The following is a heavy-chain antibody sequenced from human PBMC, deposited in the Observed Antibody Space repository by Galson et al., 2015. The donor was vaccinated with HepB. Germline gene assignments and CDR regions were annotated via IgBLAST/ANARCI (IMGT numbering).Heavy chain of an antibody. CDR2: ISPNSGGT. CDR1: GYTFTGYY. CDR3: AREDSSGLDAFDI. D-gene: IGHD6-19*01. V-gene: IGHV1-2*04. Sequence: SVKVSCKASGYTFTGYYMHWVRQAPGQGLEWMGWISPNSGGTNYAQKFQGWVTMTRDTSISTAYMELSRLRSDDTAVYYCAREDSSGLDAFDIWGQGTMVTVSS. J-gene: IGHJ3*02.